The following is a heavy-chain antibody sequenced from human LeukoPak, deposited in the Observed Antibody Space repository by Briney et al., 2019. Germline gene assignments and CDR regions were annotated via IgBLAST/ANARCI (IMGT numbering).Heavy chain of an antibody. Sequence: SETLSLTCTVSGGSINTYYWGWVRQPPGKGLEWIGSIYYSGTTKYNPSLKSRVTISVDNSNNKFSLRLSSVTAADTALYYCARGTLYSGWSYYFDSWGQGTLVTVSS. D-gene: IGHD6-19*01. CDR2: IYYSGTT. J-gene: IGHJ4*02. CDR3: ARGTLYSGWSYYFDS. CDR1: GGSINTYY. V-gene: IGHV4-39*07.